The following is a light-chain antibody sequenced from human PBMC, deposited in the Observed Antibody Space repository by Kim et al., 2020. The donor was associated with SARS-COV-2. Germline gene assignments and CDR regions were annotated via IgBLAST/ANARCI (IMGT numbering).Light chain of an antibody. V-gene: IGKV3-15*01. CDR2: GAS. Sequence: VSPRERAPPSCRASYSISINLAWYQQNPGQAPSLLSYGASTRATDIPASFSGSGSGTEFTLTISSLQSEDFAVYYCQQYNNFRTFGQGTKVDIK. CDR3: QQYNNFRT. J-gene: IGKJ1*01. CDR1: YSISIN.